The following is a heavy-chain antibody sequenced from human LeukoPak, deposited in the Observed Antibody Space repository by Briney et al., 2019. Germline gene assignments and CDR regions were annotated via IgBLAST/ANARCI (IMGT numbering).Heavy chain of an antibody. CDR3: ATVTGGMPTGPFDY. CDR2: IYDSGTT. D-gene: IGHD1-14*01. Sequence: SETLSLTCTVSGSSISNRYWSWIRQPPGKGLEWIGHIYDSGTTNYNPSLKSRVTISVDTSKNQFSLELSSVTAADTAVYYCATVTGGMPTGPFDYWGQGTLVTVSS. CDR1: GSSISNRY. J-gene: IGHJ4*02. V-gene: IGHV4-59*08.